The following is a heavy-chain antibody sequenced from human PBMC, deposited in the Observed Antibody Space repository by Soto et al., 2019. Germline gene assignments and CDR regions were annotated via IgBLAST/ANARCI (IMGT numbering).Heavy chain of an antibody. CDR2: IKQDGSEK. Sequence: GGSLRLSCAASGFTFSSYWMSWVRQAPGKGLEWVANIKQDGSEKYYVDSVKGRFTISRDNAKNSLYLQMNSLRAEDTAVYYCARGDFWSGYYISTGYYFDYWGQGTLVTVSS. J-gene: IGHJ4*02. D-gene: IGHD3-3*01. CDR1: GFTFSSYW. V-gene: IGHV3-7*01. CDR3: ARGDFWSGYYISTGYYFDY.